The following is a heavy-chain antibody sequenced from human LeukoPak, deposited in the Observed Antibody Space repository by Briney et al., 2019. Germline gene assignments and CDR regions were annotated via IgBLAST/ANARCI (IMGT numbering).Heavy chain of an antibody. Sequence: GGSLRLSCAASGFTFSSYGMSWVRQAPGKGLEWVSAISGSGGSTYYADSVKGRFTISRDNSKNTLYLQMNSLRAEDTAVYHCAKVDSSGYYPYYYYYMDVWGKGTTVTISS. CDR1: GFTFSSYG. J-gene: IGHJ6*03. CDR2: ISGSGGST. D-gene: IGHD3-22*01. V-gene: IGHV3-23*01. CDR3: AKVDSSGYYPYYYYYMDV.